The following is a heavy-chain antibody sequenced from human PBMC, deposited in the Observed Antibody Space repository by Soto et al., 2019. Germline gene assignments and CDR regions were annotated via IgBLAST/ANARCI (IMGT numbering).Heavy chain of an antibody. CDR3: ARGSLY. CDR1: GLSVSSND. Sequence: GGALRLSCAASGLSVSSNDMSWVRQAPGKGLECVSIIYSADNTFYVDSVKGRFIISRDNSKNTVYLRMNSLRADDTAVYYCARGSLYWGQGTLVTSPQ. CDR2: IYSADNT. V-gene: IGHV3-66*01. J-gene: IGHJ4*01.